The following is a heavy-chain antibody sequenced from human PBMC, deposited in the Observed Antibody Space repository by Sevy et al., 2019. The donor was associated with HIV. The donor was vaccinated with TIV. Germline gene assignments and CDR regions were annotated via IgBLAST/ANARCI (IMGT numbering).Heavy chain of an antibody. CDR1: GFIFSNYY. CDR3: ARVRDRYCSGGSCYYGYFFDY. CDR2: ISDRSDTI. V-gene: IGHV3-48*01. Sequence: GGSLRLSCAASGFIFSNYYMTWVRQAPGKGLEWVSYISDRSDTISYADSVKGRFTISRDNAKNARYLQMSSLRGEGTAVYYCARVRDRYCSGGSCYYGYFFDYWGQGTLVTVSS. J-gene: IGHJ4*02. D-gene: IGHD2-15*01.